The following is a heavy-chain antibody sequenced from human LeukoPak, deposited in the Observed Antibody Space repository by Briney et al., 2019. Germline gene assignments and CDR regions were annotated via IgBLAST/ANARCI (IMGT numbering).Heavy chain of an antibody. Sequence: PSETLSLTCTVSGGSISSYYWSWIRQPPGKGLEWIGYIYYSGSTNYNPSLKSRVTISVDTSKNQFSLKLSSVTAADTAVYYCARHRGSSSSGYLFDYWGQGTLVTVSS. V-gene: IGHV4-59*01. D-gene: IGHD6-6*01. CDR2: IYYSGST. CDR1: GGSISSYY. J-gene: IGHJ4*02. CDR3: ARHRGSSSSGYLFDY.